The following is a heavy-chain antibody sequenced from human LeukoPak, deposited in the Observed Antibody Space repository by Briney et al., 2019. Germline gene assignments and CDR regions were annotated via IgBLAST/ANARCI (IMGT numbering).Heavy chain of an antibody. D-gene: IGHD2-21*02. CDR1: GGTFSSYA. V-gene: IGHV1-69*13. CDR3: AISRAGWVVTYAFDI. Sequence: SVKVSCKASGGTFSSYAISWVRQAPGQGLEWMGGIIPIFGTANYAQKFQGRVTITADESTNTAYMELSSLRSEDTAVYYCAISRAGWVVTYAFDIWGQGTMVTVSS. J-gene: IGHJ3*02. CDR2: IIPIFGTA.